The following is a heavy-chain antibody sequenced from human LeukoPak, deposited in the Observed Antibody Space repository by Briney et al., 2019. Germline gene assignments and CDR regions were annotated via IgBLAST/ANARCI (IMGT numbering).Heavy chain of an antibody. V-gene: IGHV3-23*01. CDR1: GFTFSSYA. D-gene: IGHD3-22*01. Sequence: GGSLRLSCAASGFTFSSYAMSWVRQAPGKGLEWVSVISGSGGSTYYADSVKGRFTISRDNSKNTLYLKMNSLRAEDTAVYYCAKTYYFGRNYYDSSGYYFDYWGQGTLVTVSS. J-gene: IGHJ4*02. CDR2: ISGSGGST. CDR3: AKTYYFGRNYYDSSGYYFDY.